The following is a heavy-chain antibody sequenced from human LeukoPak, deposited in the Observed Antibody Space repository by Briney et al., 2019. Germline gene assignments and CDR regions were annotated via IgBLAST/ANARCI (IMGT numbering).Heavy chain of an antibody. Sequence: SETLSLTCTVSGGSISSSGYYWGWIRQPPGKGLEWIGSIYYSGSTYYNPSLKSRVTISVDTSKNQFSLKLSSVTAADTAVYYCASLRFLEWLLYPWFDPWGQGTLVTVSS. CDR1: GGSISSSGYY. CDR3: ASLRFLEWLLYPWFDP. J-gene: IGHJ5*02. CDR2: IYYSGST. D-gene: IGHD3-3*01. V-gene: IGHV4-39*01.